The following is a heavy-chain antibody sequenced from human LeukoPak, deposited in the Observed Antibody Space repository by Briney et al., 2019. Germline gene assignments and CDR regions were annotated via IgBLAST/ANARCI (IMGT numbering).Heavy chain of an antibody. V-gene: IGHV1-69*13. D-gene: IGHD1-1*01. J-gene: IGHJ5*02. CDR1: GGTFSNYP. Sequence: SVKVSCKASGGTFSNYPISWVRQAPGQGLEWMGGIIPMFGTPNYAQKFQGRVTITADESTSTVYMELSSLRSEDTAVYFCARRYNWNDWDWFDPWGQGTLVTVSS. CDR3: ARRYNWNDWDWFDP. CDR2: IIPMFGTP.